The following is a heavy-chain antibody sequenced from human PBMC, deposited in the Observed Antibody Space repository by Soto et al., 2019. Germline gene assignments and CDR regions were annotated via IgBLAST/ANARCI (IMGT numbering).Heavy chain of an antibody. J-gene: IGHJ6*03. CDR2: INSDGSST. V-gene: IGHV3-74*01. D-gene: IGHD3-22*01. CDR1: GFTFSSYW. Sequence: GGSLRLSCAASGFTFSSYWMHWVRQAPGKGLVWVSRINSDGSSTSYADSVKGRFTISRDNAKNTLYLQMNSLRAEDTAVYYCARVFDFLPGYYHVPKPYYYYYYYMDVWGKGTTVTVSS. CDR3: ARVFDFLPGYYHVPKPYYYYYYYMDV.